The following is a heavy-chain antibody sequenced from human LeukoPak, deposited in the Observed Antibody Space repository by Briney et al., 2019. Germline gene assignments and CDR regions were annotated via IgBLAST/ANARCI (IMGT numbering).Heavy chain of an antibody. J-gene: IGHJ5*02. CDR3: ARAGARYYYDSSGYFNWFDP. CDR2: INPNSGGT. Sequence: ASVKVSCKASGYTFTGYYMHWVRQAPGQGPEWMGWINPNSGGTNYAQKFQGRVTMTRDTSISTAYMELSRLRSDDTAVYYCARAGARYYYDSSGYFNWFDPWGQGTLVTVSS. D-gene: IGHD3-22*01. V-gene: IGHV1-2*02. CDR1: GYTFTGYY.